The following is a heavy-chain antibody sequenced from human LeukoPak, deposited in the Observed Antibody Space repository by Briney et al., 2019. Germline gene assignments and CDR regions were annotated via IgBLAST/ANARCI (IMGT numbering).Heavy chain of an antibody. Sequence: NASENLSLTCTVSGGSISSYYWSWIRQPPGKGLEWIGYIYYSGSTNYNPSLKSRVTISVDTSKNQFSLKLSSVTAADTAVYYCTRVQYQLPHYYMDVWGKGTTVTVSS. CDR1: GGSISSYY. CDR2: IYYSGST. J-gene: IGHJ6*03. V-gene: IGHV4-59*01. CDR3: TRVQYQLPHYYMDV. D-gene: IGHD2-2*01.